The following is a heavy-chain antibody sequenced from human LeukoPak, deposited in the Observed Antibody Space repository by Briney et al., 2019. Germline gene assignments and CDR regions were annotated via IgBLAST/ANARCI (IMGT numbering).Heavy chain of an antibody. CDR3: ARVTVTTTIEHY. Sequence: GASVKVSCKASGYTFTSYAISWVRQAPGQGLEWMGGIIPIFGTANYAQKFQGRVTITTDESTSTAYMELSSLRSEDTAVYYCARVTVTTTIEHYWGQGTLVTVSS. CDR1: GYTFTSYA. CDR2: IIPIFGTA. J-gene: IGHJ4*02. D-gene: IGHD4-17*01. V-gene: IGHV1-69*05.